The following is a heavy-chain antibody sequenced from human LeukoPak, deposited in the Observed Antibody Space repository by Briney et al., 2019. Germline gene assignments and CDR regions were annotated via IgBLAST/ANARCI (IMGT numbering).Heavy chain of an antibody. CDR1: SGSISNYY. J-gene: IGHJ4*02. CDR3: ARHGVAVASFDY. CDR2: VYTSGST. Sequence: SETLSLTCTVSSGSISNYYWSWIRQPAGKGLEWIRRVYTSGSTKYNPSLESRVIMSVDTSKNQFPLRLSSVTAADTAVYYCARHGVAVASFDYWGQGTLVTVSS. D-gene: IGHD6-19*01. V-gene: IGHV4-4*07.